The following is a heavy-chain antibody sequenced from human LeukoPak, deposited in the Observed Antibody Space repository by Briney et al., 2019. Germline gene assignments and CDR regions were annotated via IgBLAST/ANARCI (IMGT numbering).Heavy chain of an antibody. CDR1: GASISSHY. CDR3: ARVYDYGKFDY. Sequence: SETLSLTCTVSGASISSHYWSWIRQPPGRGLEWIGYIHYSGITSYDPSLKSRVTISVDTSKSQSSLNLSSVTAADTAVYYCARVYDYGKFDYWGPGTLVTVS. V-gene: IGHV4-59*11. D-gene: IGHD4/OR15-4a*01. CDR2: IHYSGIT. J-gene: IGHJ4*02.